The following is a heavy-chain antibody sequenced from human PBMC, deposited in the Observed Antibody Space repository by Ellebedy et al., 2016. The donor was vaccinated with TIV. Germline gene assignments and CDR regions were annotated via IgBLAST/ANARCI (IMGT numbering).Heavy chain of an antibody. CDR3: GRVYPMDV. J-gene: IGHJ6*02. CDR2: ISSSGSTT. Sequence: GGSLRLXXAASGFIFSSYSMNWVRQAPGKGLEWVSYISSSGSTTYYADSVKGRFTISRDNAKNSLYLQMNSLRAEDTAVYYCGRVYPMDVWGQGTTVTVSS. V-gene: IGHV3-48*04. CDR1: GFIFSSYS. D-gene: IGHD2-2*02.